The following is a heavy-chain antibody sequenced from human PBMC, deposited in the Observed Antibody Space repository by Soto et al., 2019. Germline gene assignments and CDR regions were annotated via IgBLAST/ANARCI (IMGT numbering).Heavy chain of an antibody. J-gene: IGHJ4*02. CDR2: VNPSGGHT. CDR1: GDTFTDYY. CDR3: ARGGHVVVVTAALDY. V-gene: IGHV1-46*01. D-gene: IGHD2-21*02. Sequence: QVQLVQSGAEVKKPGASVKVSCKASGDTFTDYYIHWVRQAPGQGLEWMGTVNPSGGHTTYAQHFLGRITMTRDTSNRTIYMELTSLTSEDTALYYCARGGHVVVVTAALDYWGQGTLVTVSS.